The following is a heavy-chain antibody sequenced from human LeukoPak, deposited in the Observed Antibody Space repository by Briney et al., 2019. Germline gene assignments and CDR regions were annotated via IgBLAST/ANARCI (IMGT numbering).Heavy chain of an antibody. CDR1: GFTFSSYS. CDR2: IGYDGSNK. J-gene: IGHJ4*02. Sequence: GGSLRLSCAASGFTFSSYSMNWGRHAPGKGLGRGAFIGYDGSNKYYAESVKDRCTISRDNSKNTLCLQMNSLRNEDKDVYHCAKKARYCSGGYRYGDVDYWGQGTPVTVSS. V-gene: IGHV3-30*02. CDR3: AKKARYCSGGYRYGDVDY. D-gene: IGHD2-15*01.